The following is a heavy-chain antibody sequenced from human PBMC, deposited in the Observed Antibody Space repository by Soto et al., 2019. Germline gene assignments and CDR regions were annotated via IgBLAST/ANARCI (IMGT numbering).Heavy chain of an antibody. CDR1: GYTVTTHY. Sequence: QVQLVQSGAEVKKPGASVKISCTASGYTVTTHYMHWVRQAPGRGLEWMGAINPGSGAAKYTQTFQARVPMTTDTSTHTVYMETSALRSEDTAVFHCARGGEAGVAGSAAFDMWGQGTMVPVSS. CDR3: ARGGEAGVAGSAAFDM. V-gene: IGHV1-46*01. CDR2: INPGSGAA. D-gene: IGHD6-19*01. J-gene: IGHJ3*02.